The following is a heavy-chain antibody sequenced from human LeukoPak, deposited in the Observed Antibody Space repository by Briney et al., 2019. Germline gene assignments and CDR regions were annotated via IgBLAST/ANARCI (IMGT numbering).Heavy chain of an antibody. D-gene: IGHD2-2*02. Sequence: ASVKVSCKASGGTFSSYAISWVRQAPGQGLEWMGGIIPIFGTANYAQKFQGRVTITADESTSTDYMELSSLRSEDTAVYYCATREGYCSSTSCYTYYYYYMDVWGKGTTVTVSS. V-gene: IGHV1-69*13. CDR3: ATREGYCSSTSCYTYYYYYMDV. CDR1: GGTFSSYA. CDR2: IIPIFGTA. J-gene: IGHJ6*03.